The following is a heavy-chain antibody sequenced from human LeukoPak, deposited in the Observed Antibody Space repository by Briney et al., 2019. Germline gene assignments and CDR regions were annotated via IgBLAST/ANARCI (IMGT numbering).Heavy chain of an antibody. J-gene: IGHJ4*02. Sequence: GSLRLSCAASGFTFSSYAMHWVRQAPGKGLEWVAVISYDGSNKYYADSVKGRFTISRDNSKNTLYLQMNSLRAEDTAVYYRAREVGILWFGELLLYFDYWGQGTLVTVSS. V-gene: IGHV3-30-3*01. D-gene: IGHD3-10*01. CDR3: AREVGILWFGELLLYFDY. CDR2: ISYDGSNK. CDR1: GFTFSSYA.